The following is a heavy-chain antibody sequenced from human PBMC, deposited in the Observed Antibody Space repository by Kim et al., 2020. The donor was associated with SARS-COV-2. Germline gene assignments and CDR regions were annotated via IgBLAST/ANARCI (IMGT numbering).Heavy chain of an antibody. J-gene: IGHJ4*02. CDR3: ARDMDPTVYDY. D-gene: IGHD4-4*01. CDR2: KT. Sequence: KTRCSQKFQREGTITRDTSANTAYMELRRLTTKDTAIYYCARDMDPTVYDYWGQGTLVTVSS. V-gene: IGHV1-3*01.